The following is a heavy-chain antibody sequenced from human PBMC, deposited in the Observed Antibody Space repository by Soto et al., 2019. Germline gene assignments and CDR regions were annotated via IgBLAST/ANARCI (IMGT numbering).Heavy chain of an antibody. CDR2: ISAYNGNT. Sequence: VKVSCKASGYTFTSYGISWVRQAPGQGLEWMGWISAYNGNTNYAQKLQGRVTMTTDTSTSTAYMELRSLRSDDTAVYYCARGGKSGSYTGYYYYYGMDVWGQGTTVTVS. CDR3: ARGGKSGSYTGYYYYYGMDV. J-gene: IGHJ6*02. D-gene: IGHD1-26*01. CDR1: GYTFTSYG. V-gene: IGHV1-18*01.